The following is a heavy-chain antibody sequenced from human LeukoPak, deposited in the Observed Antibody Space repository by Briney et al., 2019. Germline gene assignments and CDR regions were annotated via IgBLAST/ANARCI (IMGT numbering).Heavy chain of an antibody. CDR1: GGSISSGGYS. J-gene: IGHJ5*02. Sequence: TLSLTCDVSGGSISSGGYSWSWIRQPPGKGLEWMGYIYHGGSTYYNPSLKSRVTISVDRSKNQFSLKLSPVTASTTAVYYWAGARITMVRGVAADWFDPWGQGTLVTVSS. CDR2: IYHGGST. CDR3: AGARITMVRGVAADWFDP. D-gene: IGHD3-10*01. V-gene: IGHV4-30-2*01.